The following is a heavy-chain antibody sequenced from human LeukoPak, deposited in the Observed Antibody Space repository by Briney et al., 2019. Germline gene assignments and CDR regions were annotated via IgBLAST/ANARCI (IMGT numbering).Heavy chain of an antibody. Sequence: SETLSLTCTVSGGSISSGGYYWSWIRQHPGKGLEWIGYIYYSGSTYYSPSLKSRVTISVDTSKNQFSLKLSSVTAADTAVYYCARGTSSSWSHDAFDIWGQGTMVTVSS. V-gene: IGHV4-31*03. D-gene: IGHD6-13*01. CDR2: IYYSGST. J-gene: IGHJ3*02. CDR1: GGSISSGGYY. CDR3: ARGTSSSWSHDAFDI.